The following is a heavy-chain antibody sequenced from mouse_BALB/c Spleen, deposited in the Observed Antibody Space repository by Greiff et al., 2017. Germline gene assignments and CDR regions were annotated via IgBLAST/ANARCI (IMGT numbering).Heavy chain of an antibody. CDR3: ARIGGNYGSYAMDY. CDR2: ISSGGSYT. Sequence: EVMLVESGGGLVKPGGSLKLSCAASGFTFSSYAMSWVRQSPEKRLEWVAEISSGGSYTYYPDTVTGRFTISRDNAKNTLYLEMSSLRSEDTAMYYCARIGGNYGSYAMDYWGQGTSVTVSS. J-gene: IGHJ4*01. D-gene: IGHD2-1*01. V-gene: IGHV5-9-4*01. CDR1: GFTFSSYA.